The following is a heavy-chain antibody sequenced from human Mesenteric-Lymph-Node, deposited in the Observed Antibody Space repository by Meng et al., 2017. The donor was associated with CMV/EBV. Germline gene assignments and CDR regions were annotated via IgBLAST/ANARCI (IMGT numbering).Heavy chain of an antibody. V-gene: IGHV4-39*07. CDR1: GGFISSSSYY. CDR2: IYYSGST. D-gene: IGHD1-26*01. J-gene: IGHJ2*01. Sequence: GGFISSSSYYWGWIRQPPGKGLEWIGSIYYSGSTNYNLSLKSRVTISIDTSKNQFSLKLSSVTAADTAVYYCARVSYSGSPYWYFDLWGRGTLVTVSS. CDR3: ARVSYSGSPYWYFDL.